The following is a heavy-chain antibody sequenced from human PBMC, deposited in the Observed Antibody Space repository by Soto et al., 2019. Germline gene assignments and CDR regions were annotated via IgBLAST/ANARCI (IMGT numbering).Heavy chain of an antibody. CDR1: GFTFSNYN. V-gene: IGHV3-21*01. CDR2: ISRSSSNI. Sequence: EVQLVESGGGLVKPGGSLRLSCAASGFTFSNYNMNWVRQAPGKGLEWVSSISRSSSNIYYADSVKGRFTISRDNAKNSLYLQINSLRAEDTAVYYCARDLKVAGTNSYYYYGMDVWGQGTTVTVSS. J-gene: IGHJ6*02. CDR3: ARDLKVAGTNSYYYYGMDV. D-gene: IGHD6-19*01.